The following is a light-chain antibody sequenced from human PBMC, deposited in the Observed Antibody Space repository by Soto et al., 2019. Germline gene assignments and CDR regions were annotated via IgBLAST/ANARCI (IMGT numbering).Light chain of an antibody. V-gene: IGKV1-5*01. Sequence: DIQMTQSPSTLSASVGDRVTITCRASQSIGSWLAWYQQKPGKAPKLLIYGASSLESGVPPRFSGSESGTEFTLTIRSLRSDDFENYYCRHQGTFGQGTKVEIK. J-gene: IGKJ1*01. CDR2: GAS. CDR3: RHQGT. CDR1: QSIGSW.